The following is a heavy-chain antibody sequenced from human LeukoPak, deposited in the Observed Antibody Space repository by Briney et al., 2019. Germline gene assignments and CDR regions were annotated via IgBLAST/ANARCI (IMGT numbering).Heavy chain of an antibody. CDR2: IYHSGST. V-gene: IGHV4-38-2*02. CDR3: ARSEILGATIDY. CDR1: GYSITSHYY. J-gene: IGHJ4*02. Sequence: SETLSLTCTVSGYSITSHYYWGWIRQPPGKGLEWIRMIYHSGSTYFNPSLKSRVTISVDTSKNQFSLKVTSVTAADTAVYYCARSEILGATIDYWGQGTLVTVPS. D-gene: IGHD2-8*02.